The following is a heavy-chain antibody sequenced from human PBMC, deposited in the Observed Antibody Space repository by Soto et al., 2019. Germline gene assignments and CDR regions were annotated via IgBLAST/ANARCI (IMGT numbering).Heavy chain of an antibody. CDR3: VKVSGYYTGGSCFSYFDY. CDR2: ISGNGGNT. V-gene: IGHV3-64D*06. D-gene: IGHD2-15*01. Sequence: GGSLRLSCSGSGFTFSHHSLYWVRQAPGKGLRYVSTISGNGGNTHYAASVRGRSTISRDNSKNTVFLQMSGLGVADSAVYYCVKVSGYYTGGSCFSYFDYWGQGALVTVSS. J-gene: IGHJ4*02. CDR1: GFTFSHHS.